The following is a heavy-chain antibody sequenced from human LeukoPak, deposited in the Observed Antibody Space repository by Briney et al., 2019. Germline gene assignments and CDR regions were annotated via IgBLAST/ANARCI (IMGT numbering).Heavy chain of an antibody. Sequence: PSETLSLTCTVSGGSISSSSYYWGWIRQPPGKGLEWIGSIYYSGSTYYNPSLKSRVTISVDTSKNQFSLKLSSVTAADTAVYYCASSSRGYYHNLEYFQHWGQGTLVTVSS. CDR1: GGSISSSSYY. D-gene: IGHD3-22*01. CDR2: IYYSGST. V-gene: IGHV4-39*01. CDR3: ASSSRGYYHNLEYFQH. J-gene: IGHJ1*01.